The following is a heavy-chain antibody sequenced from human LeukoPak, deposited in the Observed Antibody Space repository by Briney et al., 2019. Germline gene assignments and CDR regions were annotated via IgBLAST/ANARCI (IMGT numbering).Heavy chain of an antibody. Sequence: PGGSLRLSCAASGFTFSSHGMQWVRQAPGKGLEWVTVIASDGSAQYYTDSVKGRFTTSRDNSKNMLYLQMDSLRTEDTAVYYCARGAGFPNWYFDLWGRGPLVSVSS. CDR2: IASDGSAQ. J-gene: IGHJ2*01. CDR3: ARGAGFPNWYFDL. CDR1: GFTFSSHG. V-gene: IGHV3-30*03.